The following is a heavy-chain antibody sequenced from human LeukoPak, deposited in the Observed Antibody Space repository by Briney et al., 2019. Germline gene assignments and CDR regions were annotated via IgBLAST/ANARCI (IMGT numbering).Heavy chain of an antibody. J-gene: IGHJ6*03. CDR1: GFTFSTYN. Sequence: QAGGSLRLSCAASGFTFSTYNMNWVRQAPGKGLEWVSYISSSTTVYYADSVKGRFTISRDNAKNSLYLQMNSLRAEDTAVYYCARELSIAAADNYYYYMDVWGKGTTVTVSS. D-gene: IGHD6-13*01. CDR2: ISSSTTV. CDR3: ARELSIAAADNYYYYMDV. V-gene: IGHV3-48*01.